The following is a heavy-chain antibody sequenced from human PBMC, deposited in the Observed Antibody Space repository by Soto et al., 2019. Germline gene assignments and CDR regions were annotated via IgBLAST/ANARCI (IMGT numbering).Heavy chain of an antibody. CDR3: ARVVIGYCSSTSCPADY. CDR2: MFPGDSTT. CDR1: GVTFTAHW. Sequence: GESLKISCKGSGVTFTAHWIGWVRQMPGKGLEWMGIMFPGDSTTRYSPSFQGQVTMSADKSVSTAYLQWNSLKASDTAMYYCARVVIGYCSSTSCPADYWGQGALVTVSS. V-gene: IGHV5-51*01. J-gene: IGHJ4*02. D-gene: IGHD2-2*01.